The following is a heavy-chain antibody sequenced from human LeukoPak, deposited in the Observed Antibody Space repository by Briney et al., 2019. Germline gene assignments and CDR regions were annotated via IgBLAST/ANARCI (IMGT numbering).Heavy chain of an antibody. CDR3: AKDISYDSSGSRGYMDV. J-gene: IGHJ6*03. D-gene: IGHD3-22*01. V-gene: IGHV3-30*02. CDR2: IRYDGSNK. CDR1: GFTFSSYG. Sequence: GGSLRLSCAASGFTFSSYGMHWVRQAPGKGLEWVAFIRYDGSNKYYADSVKGRFTISRDNSKNTLYLQMNSLRAEDTAVYYCAKDISYDSSGSRGYMDVWGKGTTVTISS.